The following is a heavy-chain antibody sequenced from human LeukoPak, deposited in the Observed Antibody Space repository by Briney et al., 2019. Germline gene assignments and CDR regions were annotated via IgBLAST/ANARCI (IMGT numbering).Heavy chain of an antibody. CDR1: GFTFSSSS. CDR2: ISSSSGYI. D-gene: IGHD6-13*01. J-gene: IGHJ4*02. Sequence: GGSLRLSCAASGFTFSSSSMNWVRQAPGKGLEWVSSISSSSGYIYYADSVKGRFTISRDNAKNSLYLQMNSLRAEDTAVYYCARAGYSSSWTPRYFDYWGQGTLVTVPS. V-gene: IGHV3-21*01. CDR3: ARAGYSSSWTPRYFDY.